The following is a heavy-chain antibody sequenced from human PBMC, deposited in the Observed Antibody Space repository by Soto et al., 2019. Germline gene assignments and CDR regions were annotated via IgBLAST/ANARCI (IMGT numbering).Heavy chain of an antibody. D-gene: IGHD3-22*01. CDR3: AKTTMIVGSEYFQH. Sequence: PGGSLRLSCAASGFTFSSYGMHWVRQAPGKGLEWVAVISYDGSNKYYADSVKGRFTISRDNSKNTLYLQMNSLRAEDTAVYYCAKTTMIVGSEYFQHWGQGTLVTVSS. J-gene: IGHJ1*01. CDR2: ISYDGSNK. CDR1: GFTFSSYG. V-gene: IGHV3-30*18.